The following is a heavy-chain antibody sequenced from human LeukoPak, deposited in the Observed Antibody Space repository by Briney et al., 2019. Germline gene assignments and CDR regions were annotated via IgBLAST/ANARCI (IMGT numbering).Heavy chain of an antibody. V-gene: IGHV3-43*01. Sequence: GGSLRLSCAASGFIFEDYTMHWVRQVPGKTLEWVSLVNWHGTTYYADSLKGRFTISRVNSKNSLYLQMDSLRTEDTAFYYCAKDLTYESSGSVIDNWGLGTLVTVSS. CDR2: VNWHGTT. CDR1: GFIFEDYT. J-gene: IGHJ4*02. D-gene: IGHD3-22*01. CDR3: AKDLTYESSGSVIDN.